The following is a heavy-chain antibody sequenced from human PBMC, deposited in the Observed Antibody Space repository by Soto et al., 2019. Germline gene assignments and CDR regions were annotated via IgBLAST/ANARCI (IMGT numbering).Heavy chain of an antibody. D-gene: IGHD3-9*01. V-gene: IGHV3-74*03. CDR2: INSDGSST. J-gene: IGHJ4*01. CDR1: GFTFSSYW. Sequence: GGSLRLSCAASGFTFSSYWMHWVRQAPGKGLVWVSRINSDGSSTTYADSVKGRFTISRDNAKNTLYLQMNSLRAEDTAVYYCSRVPSQYYYILPDYYTPVFDYWGQEPWSPSPQ. CDR3: SRVPSQYYYILPDYYTPVFDY.